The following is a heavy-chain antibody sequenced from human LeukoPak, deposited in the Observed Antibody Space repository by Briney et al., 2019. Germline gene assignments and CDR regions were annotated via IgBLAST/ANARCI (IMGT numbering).Heavy chain of an antibody. Sequence: SGPALVKPTQTLTLTCTFSGFSLSTSGMCVSWIRQPPGKALEWLARIDWDDDKYYSTSLKTRLTISKDTSKNQVVLTMTNMDPVDTATYYCARTPMTYGAGGMDVWGQGTTVTVSS. CDR1: GFSLSTSGMC. J-gene: IGHJ6*02. V-gene: IGHV2-70*11. CDR3: ARTPMTYGAGGMDV. D-gene: IGHD4-17*01. CDR2: IDWDDDK.